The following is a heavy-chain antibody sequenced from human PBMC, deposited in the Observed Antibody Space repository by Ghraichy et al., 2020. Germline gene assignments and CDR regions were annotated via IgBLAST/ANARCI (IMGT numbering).Heavy chain of an antibody. CDR2: IRYDGSNK. CDR1: GFTFSSYG. Sequence: GGSLRLSCAASGFTFSSYGMHWVRQAPGKGLEWVAFIRYDGSNKYYADSVKGRFTISRDNSKNTLYLQMNRLRAEDTAVYYCAKDRIPAAIHDCWFDPWGQGTLVTVSS. D-gene: IGHD2-2*01. V-gene: IGHV3-30*02. CDR3: AKDRIPAAIHDCWFDP. J-gene: IGHJ5*02.